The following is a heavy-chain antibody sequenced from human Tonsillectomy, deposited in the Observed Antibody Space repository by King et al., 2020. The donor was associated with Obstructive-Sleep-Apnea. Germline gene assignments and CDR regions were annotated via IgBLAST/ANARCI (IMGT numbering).Heavy chain of an antibody. V-gene: IGHV4-38-2*02. CDR2: IYHSGST. CDR1: GYSISSGYY. J-gene: IGHJ3*02. CDR3: ARVFSAMVRGVIGGTDAFDI. D-gene: IGHD3-10*01. Sequence: VQLQESGPGLVKPSETLSLTCTVSGYSISSGYYWGWIRQPPGKGLEWIGSIYHSGSTYYNPSLKSRVTISVDTSKNQFSLKLSSVTAADTAVYYCARVFSAMVRGVIGGTDAFDIWGQGTMVTVSS.